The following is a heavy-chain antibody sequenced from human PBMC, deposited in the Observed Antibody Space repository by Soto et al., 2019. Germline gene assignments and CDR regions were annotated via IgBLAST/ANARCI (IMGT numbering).Heavy chain of an antibody. J-gene: IGHJ4*02. Sequence: SVKVSCKASGGTFSSYAISWVRQAPGQGLEWMGGIIPIFGTANYAQKFQGRVTITADESTSTAYMELSSLRSEDTAVYYCAAPEDYYDSSGSPYYFDYWGQGTLVTVSS. D-gene: IGHD3-22*01. CDR1: GGTFSSYA. V-gene: IGHV1-69*13. CDR3: AAPEDYYDSSGSPYYFDY. CDR2: IIPIFGTA.